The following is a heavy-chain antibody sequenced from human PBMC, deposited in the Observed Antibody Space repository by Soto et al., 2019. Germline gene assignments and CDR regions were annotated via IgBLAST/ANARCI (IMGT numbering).Heavy chain of an antibody. D-gene: IGHD6-19*01. J-gene: IGHJ4*02. CDR1: GFTFSSYA. Sequence: QVQLVESGGGVVQPGRSLRLSCAASGFTFSSYAMHWVRQAPGKGLEWVAVISYDGSNKYYADSVKGRFTISRDNSKNTLYLQMNSLRAEDTAVYYCAREMAVAGYFDYWGQGTLVTVSS. CDR3: AREMAVAGYFDY. CDR2: ISYDGSNK. V-gene: IGHV3-30-3*01.